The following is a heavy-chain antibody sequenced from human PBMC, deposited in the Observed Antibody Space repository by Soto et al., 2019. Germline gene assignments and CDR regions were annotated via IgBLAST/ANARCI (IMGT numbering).Heavy chain of an antibody. D-gene: IGHD2-15*01. CDR1: GFSLSTSGMC. CDR3: ARNRKYCSGGSCYGWFDP. Sequence: SGPTLVNPTQTLTLTCTFSGFSLSTSGMCVSWIRQPPGKALEWLALIDWDDDKYYSTSLKTRLTISKDTSKNQVVLTMTNMDPVDTATYYCARNRKYCSGGSCYGWFDPWGQGTLVTVSS. CDR2: IDWDDDK. V-gene: IGHV2-70*01. J-gene: IGHJ5*02.